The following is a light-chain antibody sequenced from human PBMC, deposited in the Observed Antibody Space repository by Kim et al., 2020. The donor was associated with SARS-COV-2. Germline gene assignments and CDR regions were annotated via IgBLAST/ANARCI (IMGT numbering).Light chain of an antibody. CDR1: QSVSRW. J-gene: IGKJ2*01. Sequence: DIQMTQSPSTLSASVGDRVTITCRASQSVSRWRAWYQQKPGKAPKLLIYEASRLESGVPSRFSGSGSGTEFTLTISSLQPDDFATYYCQQYNGYHTFGQGTKLEI. CDR3: QQYNGYHT. CDR2: EAS. V-gene: IGKV1-5*03.